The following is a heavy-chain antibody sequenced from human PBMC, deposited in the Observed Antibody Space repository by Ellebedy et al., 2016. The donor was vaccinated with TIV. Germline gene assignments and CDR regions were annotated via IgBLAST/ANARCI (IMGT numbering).Heavy chain of an antibody. D-gene: IGHD3-10*01. J-gene: IGHJ6*02. CDR2: IYSDADT. CDR1: GFPVSDYY. V-gene: IGHV3-66*01. CDR3: ARGFGFGMDV. Sequence: GESLKISCVASGFPVSDYYMSWVRQAPGTGQEWLSDIYSDADTYSADYVKGRFTISRDNSKNTLYLQMNSLTAEDTDFYYGARGFGFGMDVWGQGTTVTVSS.